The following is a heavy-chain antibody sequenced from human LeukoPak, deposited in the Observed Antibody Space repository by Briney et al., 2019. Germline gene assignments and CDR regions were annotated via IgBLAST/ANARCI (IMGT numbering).Heavy chain of an antibody. CDR2: ISSSGSTI. J-gene: IGHJ4*02. D-gene: IGHD1-26*01. Sequence: VGSLRLSCAASGVTFSTFEVNWVRQAPGKGLEWVSLISSSGSTIFSADSVKGRFTISRDNARNSLYLQMTSLRFKDTAIYYRARVGGSYGALDYGGQGALVTVSS. CDR3: ARVGGSYGALDY. V-gene: IGHV3-48*03. CDR1: GVTFSTFE.